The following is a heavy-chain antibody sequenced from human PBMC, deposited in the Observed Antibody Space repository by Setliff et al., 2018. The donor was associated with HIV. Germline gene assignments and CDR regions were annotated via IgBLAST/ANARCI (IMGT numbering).Heavy chain of an antibody. CDR3: ARNVPGILPRWVGFDP. V-gene: IGHV1-2*02. Sequence: ASVKVSCKASGYSFARYGLSWVRQAPGQGLEWMNPNSGNTGYAQKFLGRVTLTRDTSISTAYMELSRPRSDDTAVYYCARNVPGILPRWVGFDPWGQGTLVTVSS. CDR2: NPNSGNT. J-gene: IGHJ5*02. D-gene: IGHD1-20*01. CDR1: GYSFARYG.